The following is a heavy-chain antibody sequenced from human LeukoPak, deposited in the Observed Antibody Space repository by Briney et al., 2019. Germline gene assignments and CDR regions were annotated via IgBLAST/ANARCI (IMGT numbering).Heavy chain of an antibody. CDR1: GGSISSGDYY. Sequence: SQTLSLTCTVSGGSISSGDYYWRWLRQHPGKGLEWIGYIYYSGIAYYNPSLKSRVTISVDTSKNQFSLNLSSVTAADTAVYYCARVGRGGATYGYVDYWGQGALVTVSS. D-gene: IGHD3-16*01. CDR2: IYYSGIA. J-gene: IGHJ4*02. V-gene: IGHV4-31*03. CDR3: ARVGRGGATYGYVDY.